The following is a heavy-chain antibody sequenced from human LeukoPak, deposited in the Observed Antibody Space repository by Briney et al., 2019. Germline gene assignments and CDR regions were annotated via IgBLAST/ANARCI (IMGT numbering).Heavy chain of an antibody. CDR2: IIPIFGTA. Sequence: ASVKVSCKASGGTFSSYAISWVRQAPGQGPEWMGGIIPIFGTANYAQKFQGRVTITADESTSTAYMELSSLRSEDTAVYYCARAGAGIAVAGYYFDYWGQGTLVTVSS. CDR1: GGTFSSYA. V-gene: IGHV1-69*13. J-gene: IGHJ4*02. D-gene: IGHD6-19*01. CDR3: ARAGAGIAVAGYYFDY.